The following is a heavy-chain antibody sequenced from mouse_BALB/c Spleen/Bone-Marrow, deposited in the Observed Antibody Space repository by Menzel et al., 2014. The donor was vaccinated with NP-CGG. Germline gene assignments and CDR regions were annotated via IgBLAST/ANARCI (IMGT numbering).Heavy chain of an antibody. CDR3: AREGNYFDY. CDR1: GFSLTVYG. J-gene: IGHJ2*01. V-gene: IGHV2-6-7*01. CDR2: IWGDGIT. Sequence: VQLVESGPGLVTPSQSLSITCTVSGFSLTVYGVNWVRQPPGKGLEWLGMIWGDGITDYNSAFKSRLSISKDDSKSQVFLKMNSLQTDDTAKYYCAREGNYFDYWGQGTTLTVSS.